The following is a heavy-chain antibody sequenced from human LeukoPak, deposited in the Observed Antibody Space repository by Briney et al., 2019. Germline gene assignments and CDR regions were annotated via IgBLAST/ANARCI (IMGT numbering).Heavy chain of an antibody. Sequence: SVKVSCKASGGTFSSYAISWVRQAPGQGLEWMGGIIPIFGTANYAQKFQGRVTITADKSTSTAYMELSSLRSEDTAVYYCARGVSDTAYSSSSLWSDPWGQGTLVTVSS. CDR2: IIPIFGTA. J-gene: IGHJ5*02. V-gene: IGHV1-69*06. CDR3: ARGVSDTAYSSSSLWSDP. CDR1: GGTFSSYA. D-gene: IGHD6-6*01.